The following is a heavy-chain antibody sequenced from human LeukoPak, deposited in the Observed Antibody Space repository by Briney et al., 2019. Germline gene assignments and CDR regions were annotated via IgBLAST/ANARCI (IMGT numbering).Heavy chain of an antibody. Sequence: GGSLRLSCAASGCTFSSYAMAWVRQAPGKGLEWVSTTSDSGTGTHYADSVRGRFTISRDNSKNTLYLQMNSLRAEDTAIYYCAMQLWSPGYWGQGTLVTVSS. CDR1: GCTFSSYA. CDR3: AMQLWSPGY. D-gene: IGHD1-1*01. V-gene: IGHV3-23*01. CDR2: TSDSGTGT. J-gene: IGHJ4*02.